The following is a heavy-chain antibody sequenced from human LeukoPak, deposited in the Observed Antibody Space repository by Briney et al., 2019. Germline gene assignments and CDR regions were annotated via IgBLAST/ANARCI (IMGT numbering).Heavy chain of an antibody. V-gene: IGHV1-18*01. CDR3: ARGPGFPSGSEGAFDI. CDR1: GYTFTSYG. Sequence: ASVKVSCKASGYTFTSYGISWVRQAPGQGLGWMGWISAYNGNTNYVQKLQGRVTMTIDTSTSTVYMELRSLRSDDTAVYYCARGPGFPSGSEGAFDIWGQGTMVTVSS. J-gene: IGHJ3*02. D-gene: IGHD1-26*01. CDR2: ISAYNGNT.